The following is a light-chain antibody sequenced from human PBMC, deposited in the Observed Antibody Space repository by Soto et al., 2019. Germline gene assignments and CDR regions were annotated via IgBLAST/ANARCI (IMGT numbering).Light chain of an antibody. CDR1: QSVSTN. J-gene: IGKJ1*01. CDR2: GAS. CDR3: QQYKTWPRV. Sequence: EIVMTQSPATLSVSPGERDTLSCRATQSVSTNLAWYQQKPGQAPRLLIYGASTRATVIPASFIGSGSGTEFTLTISRLQSEDFAAYFCQQYKTWPRVFGQWTKVEI. V-gene: IGKV3-15*01.